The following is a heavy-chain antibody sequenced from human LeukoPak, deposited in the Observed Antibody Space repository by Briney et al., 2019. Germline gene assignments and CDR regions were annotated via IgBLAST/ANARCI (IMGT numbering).Heavy chain of an antibody. Sequence: GGSLRLSCAASGFTFSSYSMNWVRQAPGKGLEWVSSISSSSSYIYYADSVKGRFTISRDNAKNSLYLQMNSLRAEDTAVYYCARDRVRVKQWLVSVYFDYWGQGTLVTVSS. D-gene: IGHD6-19*01. CDR2: ISSSSSYI. CDR1: GFTFSSYS. CDR3: ARDRVRVKQWLVSVYFDY. V-gene: IGHV3-21*01. J-gene: IGHJ4*02.